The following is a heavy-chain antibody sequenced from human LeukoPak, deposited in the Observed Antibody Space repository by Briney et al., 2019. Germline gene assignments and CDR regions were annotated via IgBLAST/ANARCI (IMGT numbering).Heavy chain of an antibody. CDR1: GFTFTSYA. J-gene: IGHJ4*02. Sequence: SGGCLRLSCAASGFTFTSYAMSWVRQAPGKGLEWVSAISGSGDNTYYADSVKGLFTISRDNSKNTLYLQLNSVGTEDNDCTYSARIAAVGLEDYWGQGTLVTVSS. D-gene: IGHD6-13*01. V-gene: IGHV3-23*01. CDR3: ARIAAVGLEDY. CDR2: ISGSGDNT.